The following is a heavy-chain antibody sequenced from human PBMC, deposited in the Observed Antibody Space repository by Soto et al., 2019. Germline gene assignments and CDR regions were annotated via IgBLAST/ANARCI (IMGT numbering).Heavy chain of an antibody. V-gene: IGHV3-15*07. CDR2: IKSKTDGGTT. CDR3: TTLKGIDFWSATYGMDV. CDR1: GFTFSNAC. J-gene: IGHJ6*02. D-gene: IGHD3-3*01. Sequence: PGGSLRLSCAASGFTFSNACMNWVRQAPGEGLEWVGRIKSKTDGGTTDYAAPVKGRFTISRDDSKNTLYLQMNSLKTEDTALFYCTTLKGIDFWSATYGMDVWGQGT.